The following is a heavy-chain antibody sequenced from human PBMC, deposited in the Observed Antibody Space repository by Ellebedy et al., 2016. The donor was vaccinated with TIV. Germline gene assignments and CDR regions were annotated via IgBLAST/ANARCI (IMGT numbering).Heavy chain of an antibody. CDR3: AKEAVAGTLYYYYNGMDV. V-gene: IGHV3-23*01. J-gene: IGHJ6*02. D-gene: IGHD6-19*01. CDR2: LSGGGSHQ. Sequence: GESLKISCAASGFTFSSFAMNWVRQAPGKGLEWVSGLSGGGSHQSYADSVKGRFTISRDNSKNTLYLQMNSLGAEDTAVYYCAKEAVAGTLYYYYNGMDVWGQGTTVTVSS. CDR1: GFTFSSFA.